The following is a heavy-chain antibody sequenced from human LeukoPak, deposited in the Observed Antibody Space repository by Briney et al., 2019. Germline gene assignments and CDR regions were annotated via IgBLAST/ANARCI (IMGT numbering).Heavy chain of an antibody. CDR1: GFTLSSHN. D-gene: IGHD3-10*01. J-gene: IGHJ3*02. V-gene: IGHV3-48*01. CDR2: ISSSGSIT. Sequence: GVSLRLSCVASGFTLSSHNINWVRQAPGKGLEWVSHISSSGSITYYGDSVKGRITISRGNAKNSVSLYMNSLRAEDSAVYYCARPGITAFDIWGQGTMVTVSS. CDR3: ARPGITAFDI.